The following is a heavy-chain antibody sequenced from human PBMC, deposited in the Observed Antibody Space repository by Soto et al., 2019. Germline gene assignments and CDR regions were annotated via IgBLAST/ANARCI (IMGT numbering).Heavy chain of an antibody. Sequence: GSLRLSCAASGFTFSDYYMTWIRQAPGKGPECVSYISGSSTTKYYADSVKGRFTISRDNTKNSLFLHMNSLTTEDTGVYYCARDIGISGNWFDPWGQGTLVTVSS. J-gene: IGHJ5*02. CDR2: ISGSSTTK. CDR3: ARDIGISGNWFDP. D-gene: IGHD1-20*01. V-gene: IGHV3-11*01. CDR1: GFTFSDYY.